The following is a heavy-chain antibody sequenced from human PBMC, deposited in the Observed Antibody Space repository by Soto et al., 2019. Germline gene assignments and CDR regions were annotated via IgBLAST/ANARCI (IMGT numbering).Heavy chain of an antibody. Sequence: GGSLRLSCAASGFTFSRYWMHWVRQAPGKGLVWVSRINSDGSSTSYADSVKGRFTISRDNAKNTLYLQMNSLRAEDTAVYYCARGIAAAGHRTNFDYWGQGTLVTVSS. J-gene: IGHJ4*02. CDR1: GFTFSRYW. CDR3: ARGIAAAGHRTNFDY. V-gene: IGHV3-74*01. CDR2: INSDGSST. D-gene: IGHD6-13*01.